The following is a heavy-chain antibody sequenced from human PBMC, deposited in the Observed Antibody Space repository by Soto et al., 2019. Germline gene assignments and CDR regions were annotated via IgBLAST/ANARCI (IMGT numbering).Heavy chain of an antibody. V-gene: IGHV3-74*02. Sequence: EVQLVESGGGLVQPGGSLRLSCAASGFTFSNYWMYWVRQAPGKGLVWVSGINSDGSVSSYADSVKGRLTISRDNVKNTQYLQMGSRGAENTAVYYCARGDCVGGTGDSLAASCYYGMDVWGKGTTVTVFS. J-gene: IGHJ6*04. CDR1: GFTFSNYW. CDR2: INSDGSVS. CDR3: ARGDCVGGTGDSLAASCYYGMDV. D-gene: IGHD2-21*01.